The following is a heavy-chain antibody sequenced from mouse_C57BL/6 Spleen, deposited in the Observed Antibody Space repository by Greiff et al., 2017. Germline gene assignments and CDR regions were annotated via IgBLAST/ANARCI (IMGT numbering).Heavy chain of an antibody. D-gene: IGHD2-3*01. CDR1: GFTFSDYY. CDR3: ARHRIYDGYYDWYFDV. CDR2: ISNGGGST. J-gene: IGHJ1*03. V-gene: IGHV5-12*01. Sequence: EVKLMESGGGLVQPGGSLKLSCAASGFTFSDYYMYWVRQTPEKRLEWVAYISNGGGSTYYPDTVKGRFTISRDNAKNTLYLQMSRLKSEDTAMYYCARHRIYDGYYDWYFDVWGTGTTVTVSS.